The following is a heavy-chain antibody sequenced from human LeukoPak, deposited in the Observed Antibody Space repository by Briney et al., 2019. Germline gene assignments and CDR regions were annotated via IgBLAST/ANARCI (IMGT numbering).Heavy chain of an antibody. J-gene: IGHJ4*02. CDR1: GDSVSSNSAA. CDR3: ARTRLHHTYGSGTNFDY. Sequence: SQTLSLTCAISGDSVSSNSAAWKRKTPSPSRGLEGRGRPNYRSTWSNDYAVSVQSRIIINPDTSKNQFSLQLNSVTPEDTAVYYCARTRLHHTYGSGTNFDYWGQGTLVTVSS. CDR2: PNYRSTWSN. D-gene: IGHD3-10*01. V-gene: IGHV6-1*01.